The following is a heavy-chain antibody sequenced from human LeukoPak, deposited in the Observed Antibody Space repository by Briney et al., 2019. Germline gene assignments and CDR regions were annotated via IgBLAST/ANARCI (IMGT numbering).Heavy chain of an antibody. J-gene: IGHJ3*02. CDR1: GGSFSGYY. V-gene: IGHV4-34*01. CDR2: INHSGST. D-gene: IGHD2-2*01. CDR3: ARAFFVVVPAAMFSVAFDI. Sequence: PSETLSLTCAVYGGSFSGYYWSWIRQPPGKGLEWIGEINHSGSTNYNPSLKGRVTISVDTSKNQFSLKLSSVTAADTAVYYCARAFFVVVPAAMFSVAFDIWGQGTMVTVSS.